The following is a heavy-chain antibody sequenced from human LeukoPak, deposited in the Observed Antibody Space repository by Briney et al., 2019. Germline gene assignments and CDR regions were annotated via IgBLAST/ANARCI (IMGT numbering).Heavy chain of an antibody. CDR3: ARSDYYDSSGYFDY. CDR1: GGSISSGDYY. CDR2: IYYSGST. D-gene: IGHD3-22*01. Sequence: SETLSLTCTVSGGSISSGDYYWSWIRQPPGKGLEWIGYIYYSGSTYYNPSLKSRVTISVDTSKNQFSLKLSSVTAADTAVYYCARSDYYDSSGYFDYWGQGTLVTVSS. J-gene: IGHJ4*02. V-gene: IGHV4-30-4*01.